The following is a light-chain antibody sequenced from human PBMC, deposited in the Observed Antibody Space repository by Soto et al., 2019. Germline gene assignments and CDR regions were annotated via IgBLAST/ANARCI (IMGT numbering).Light chain of an antibody. CDR3: QQYNKWPRT. CDR1: QSIGKH. Sequence: DIQMTQSPSSLSASVGDRVTITCRASQSIGKHLNWYQQKPGKAPKFLIYAASSLQGGVPSRFSGSGSGTEFTLTISNLQTEDFAVYYCQQYNKWPRTFGQGTKVDIK. J-gene: IGKJ1*01. V-gene: IGKV1-39*01. CDR2: AAS.